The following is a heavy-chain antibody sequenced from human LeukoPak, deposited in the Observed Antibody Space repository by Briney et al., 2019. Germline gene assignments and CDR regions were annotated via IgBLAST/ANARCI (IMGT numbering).Heavy chain of an antibody. Sequence: PSETLSLTCTVSGGSISSYYWSWIRQPPGKGLEWIGYVYYSGSTNYNPSLKSRVTISVDTSKDQFSLKLSSVTAADTAVYYCARGVEYYDSSGYYYTWFDPWGQGTLVTVSS. J-gene: IGHJ5*02. CDR2: VYYSGST. D-gene: IGHD3-22*01. CDR3: ARGVEYYDSSGYYYTWFDP. V-gene: IGHV4-59*08. CDR1: GGSISSYY.